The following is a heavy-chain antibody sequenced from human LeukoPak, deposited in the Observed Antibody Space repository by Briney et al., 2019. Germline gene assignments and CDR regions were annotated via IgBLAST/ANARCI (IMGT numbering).Heavy chain of an antibody. CDR2: IRYDGSNK. Sequence: GGSLRLSCAASGFTFNRYGMHWVRQAPGKGLERVAFIRYDGSNKYYADSVKGRFTISRDDSKNTLYLQMNSLRVEDTAVYYCAKYEKEMAALYYYYYMDVWGKGTTVTVSS. J-gene: IGHJ6*03. CDR1: GFTFNRYG. CDR3: AKYEKEMAALYYYYYMDV. V-gene: IGHV3-30*02. D-gene: IGHD5-24*01.